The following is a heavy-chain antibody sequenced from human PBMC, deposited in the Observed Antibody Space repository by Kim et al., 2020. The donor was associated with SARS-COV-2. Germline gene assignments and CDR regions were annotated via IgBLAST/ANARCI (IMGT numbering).Heavy chain of an antibody. D-gene: IGHD2-21*02. CDR3: ARVRGGDTRDLDY. J-gene: IGHJ4*02. V-gene: IGHV1-46*01. Sequence: NSAQKFQGRFTLTRDTSTSTVDMEMGSLRSDDTAMYYCARVRGGDTRDLDYWGQGTLVTVSS.